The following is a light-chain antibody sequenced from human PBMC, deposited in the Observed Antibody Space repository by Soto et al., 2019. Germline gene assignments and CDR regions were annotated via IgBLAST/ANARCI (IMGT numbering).Light chain of an antibody. CDR1: SSDVGGYNY. CDR3: SSYRTSNTRQIV. V-gene: IGLV2-14*03. CDR2: DVS. Sequence: ALTQPASVSGSPGQSITISCTGTSSDVGGYNYVSWYQHHPGKAPKLMIYDVSNRPSGVSNRFSGSKSGNTASLSISGLQPEDEADYYCSSYRTSNTRQIVCGTGTKVTVL. J-gene: IGLJ1*01.